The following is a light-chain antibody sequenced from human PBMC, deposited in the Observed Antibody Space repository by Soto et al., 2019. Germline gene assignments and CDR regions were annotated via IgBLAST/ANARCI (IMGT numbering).Light chain of an antibody. CDR1: RSDVGGYNY. CDR2: DVT. Sequence: QSALTQPASVSGSPGQSITISCTGTRSDVGGYNYVYWHQQHPGKAPKLMIYDVTNRPSGVSDRVSGSKSGNTASLTISGLQAEDEADYYCSSYTSSSTYVFGAGTKLTVL. J-gene: IGLJ1*01. V-gene: IGLV2-14*01. CDR3: SSYTSSSTYV.